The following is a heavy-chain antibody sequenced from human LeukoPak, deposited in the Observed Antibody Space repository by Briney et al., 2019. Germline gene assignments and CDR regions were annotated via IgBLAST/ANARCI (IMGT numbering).Heavy chain of an antibody. CDR2: INHSGSS. CDR3: ARGLGFLIGSIWYPDAFDI. CDR1: GYSIRSGYY. J-gene: IGHJ3*02. D-gene: IGHD6-13*01. V-gene: IGHV4-38-2*02. Sequence: MPSETLSLTCTVSGYSIRSGYYWGWIRQPPGKGLEWIGSINHSGSSYYNPSLESRATISFHTSNNQFSLNLISVTAADTAVYYCARGLGFLIGSIWYPDAFDIWGQGTMVTVSS.